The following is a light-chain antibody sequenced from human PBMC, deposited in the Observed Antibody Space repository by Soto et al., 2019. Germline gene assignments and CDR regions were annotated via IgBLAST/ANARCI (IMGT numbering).Light chain of an antibody. J-gene: IGLJ3*02. V-gene: IGLV2-11*01. CDR3: CSYAGSYTVGV. CDR2: DVS. Sequence: QSVLTQPRSVSGSPGQSVTISCTGTSSDVGGYNYVSWYQQHPGKAPKLMIYDVSKRPSGVPDRFSGSKSGNTASLTISGLQAEDEADYYCCSYAGSYTVGVFGGGT. CDR1: SSDVGGYNY.